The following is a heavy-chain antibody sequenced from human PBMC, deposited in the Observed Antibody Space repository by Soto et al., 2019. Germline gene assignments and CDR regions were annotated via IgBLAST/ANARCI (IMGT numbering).Heavy chain of an antibody. CDR3: ARDSLTGNYFDP. J-gene: IGHJ5*02. D-gene: IGHD1-7*01. CDR2: IYHSGYT. Sequence: QLQLQESGSGLVKPSQTLSLTCAVSGGSISSGGYAWNWIRQPPGKGLEWIGYIYHSGYTSYNPSLKSRVTISVDKSQNQFSLKLSFVPAAENAVYYCARDSLTGNYFDPWGQGTLVTVSS. CDR1: GGSISSGGYA. V-gene: IGHV4-30-2*01.